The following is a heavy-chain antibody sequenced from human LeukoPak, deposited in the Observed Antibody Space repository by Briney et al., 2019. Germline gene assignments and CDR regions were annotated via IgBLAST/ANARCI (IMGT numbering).Heavy chain of an antibody. CDR2: IKSKTDGGTS. D-gene: IGHD6-13*01. CDR1: GLTFTNAW. CDR3: TTDAYSSSYRGFDY. J-gene: IGHJ4*02. V-gene: IGHV3-15*01. Sequence: GGSLRLSCATSGLTFTNAWMSWFRQAPGKGLEWVGRIKSKTDGGTSDYAAPVQGRFTISRDDSKNTLYLQMNSLKIEDTAVYYCTTDAYSSSYRGFDYWGQGTLVTVSS.